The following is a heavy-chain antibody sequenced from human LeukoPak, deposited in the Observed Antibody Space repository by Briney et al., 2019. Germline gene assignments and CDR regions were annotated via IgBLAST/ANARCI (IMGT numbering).Heavy chain of an antibody. CDR2: IYYSGST. J-gene: IGHJ4*02. Sequence: SETLSLTCTVSGXSISSSSYYWGWIRQPPGKGLEWIGSIYYSGSTYYNPSLKSRVTISVDTSKNQFSLKLSSVTAADTAVYYCARLMRYYDILTGYSYYFDYWGQGTLVTVSS. CDR3: ARLMRYYDILTGYSYYFDY. V-gene: IGHV4-39*01. D-gene: IGHD3-9*01. CDR1: GXSISSSSYY.